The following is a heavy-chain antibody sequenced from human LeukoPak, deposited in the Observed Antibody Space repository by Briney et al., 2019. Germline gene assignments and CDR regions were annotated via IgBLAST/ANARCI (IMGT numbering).Heavy chain of an antibody. CDR1: GYRFNNYA. CDR3: ARDYQTGFTGPGGDF. D-gene: IGHD3-9*01. Sequence: GGSLRLSCAASGYRFNNYAIHWFRQAPGKGLEYVSGINNNGDSTYYANSVKGRFTISRDNSKNALYLQMGSLTSEDTAVYYCARDYQTGFTGPGGDFWGQGTLVTVSS. J-gene: IGHJ4*02. V-gene: IGHV3-64*01. CDR2: INNNGDST.